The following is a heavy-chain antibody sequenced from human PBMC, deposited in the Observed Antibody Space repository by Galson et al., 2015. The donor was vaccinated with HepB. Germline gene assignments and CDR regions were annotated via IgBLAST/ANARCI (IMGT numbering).Heavy chain of an antibody. Sequence: SLRLSCAASGFTFSSYWMHWVRQAPGKGLVWVSRINSDGSSTSYADSVKGRFTISRDNAKNTLYLQMNSLRAEDTAVYYCARVSRIAVAGFFSYWGQGTLVTVSS. V-gene: IGHV3-74*01. CDR2: INSDGSST. CDR3: ARVSRIAVAGFFSY. D-gene: IGHD6-19*01. J-gene: IGHJ4*02. CDR1: GFTFSSYW.